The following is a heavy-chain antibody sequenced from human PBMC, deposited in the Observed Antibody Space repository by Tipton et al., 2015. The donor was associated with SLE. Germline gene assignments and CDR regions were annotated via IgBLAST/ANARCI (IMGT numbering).Heavy chain of an antibody. D-gene: IGHD2-2*01. CDR1: GGSISSGGYY. CDR2: IYYSGST. V-gene: IGHV4-31*03. J-gene: IGHJ4*02. CDR3: ASTPPGNCSSTSCYPRYYFDY. Sequence: TLSLTCTVSGGSISSGGYYWSWVRQHPGKGLEWIGYIYYSGSTYYNPSLKSRVTISVDTSKNQFSLKLSSVTAADTAVYYCASTPPGNCSSTSCYPRYYFDYWGQGTLVTVSS.